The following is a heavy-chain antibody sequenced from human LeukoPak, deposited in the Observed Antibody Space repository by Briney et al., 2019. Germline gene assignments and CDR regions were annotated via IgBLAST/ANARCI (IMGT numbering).Heavy chain of an antibody. CDR2: IYYSGST. V-gene: IGHV4-61*01. Sequence: PSETLSLTCTVSGGSISSGSYYWSWIRQPPGKGLEWIGYIYYSGSTNYNPSLKSRVTISVDTSKNQFSLKLSSVTAADTAVYYCAREVPDYYGSGSPFDYWGQGTLVTVSS. CDR3: AREVPDYYGSGSPFDY. CDR1: GGSISSGSYY. D-gene: IGHD3-10*01. J-gene: IGHJ4*02.